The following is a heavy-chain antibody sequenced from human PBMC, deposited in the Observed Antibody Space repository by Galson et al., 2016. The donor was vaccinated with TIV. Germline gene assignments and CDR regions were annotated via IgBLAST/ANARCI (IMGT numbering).Heavy chain of an antibody. D-gene: IGHD3-9*01. CDR1: GFTFSLYG. V-gene: IGHV3-33*01. CDR2: IWFDGGNK. J-gene: IGHJ6*02. Sequence: SLRLSCAVSGFTFSLYGMHWVRQAPGKGLEWVAVIWFDGGNKYYADSVKGRFTLSRDNSQNTLYLQMSSLRAEDTAVYYCARERSPSLRYFDWLKNYSLDVWGQGTTVTVSS. CDR3: ARERSPSLRYFDWLKNYSLDV.